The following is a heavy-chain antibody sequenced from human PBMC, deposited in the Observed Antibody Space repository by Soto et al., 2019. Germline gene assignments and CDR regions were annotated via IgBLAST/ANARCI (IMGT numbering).Heavy chain of an antibody. Sequence: QVQLVQSGAEVTKPGASVKVSCKASGYTFTSYDINWVRQATGQGLEWMGWMSPNSGATGYAQKFQGRVTMTRDTSISTAYMELSNLRSEDTVIYYCARGVEAGVDVWGQGSTVTVSS. J-gene: IGHJ6*02. D-gene: IGHD6-13*01. CDR1: GYTFTSYD. CDR3: ARGVEAGVDV. V-gene: IGHV1-8*01. CDR2: MSPNSGAT.